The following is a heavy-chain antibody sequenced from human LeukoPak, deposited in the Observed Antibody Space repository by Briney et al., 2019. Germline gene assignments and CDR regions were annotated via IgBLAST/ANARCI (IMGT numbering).Heavy chain of an antibody. D-gene: IGHD7-27*01. CDR1: GFTFSSYS. CDR2: ISSSSYYI. V-gene: IGHV3-21*01. Sequence: PGGSLRLSCAASGFTFSSYSMNWVRQAPGKWLEWVSSISSSSYYIYYADSVKGRFTISRDNAKNSLYLQMNSLRAEDTAVYYCARDRTGEPDYWGQGTLVTVSS. J-gene: IGHJ4*02. CDR3: ARDRTGEPDY.